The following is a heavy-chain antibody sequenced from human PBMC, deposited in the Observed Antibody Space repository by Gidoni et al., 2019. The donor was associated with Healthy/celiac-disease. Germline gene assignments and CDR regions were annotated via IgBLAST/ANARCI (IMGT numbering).Heavy chain of an antibody. Sequence: EVQLVESGGGLVKPGGSLRLSCAASGFTFSNAWMSWVRQAPGKGLEWVGRIKSKTDGGTTDYAAPVKGRFTISRDDSKNTLYLQMNSLKTEDTAVYYCTTDFRARQWLVEYYFDYWGQGTLVTVSS. V-gene: IGHV3-15*01. D-gene: IGHD6-19*01. CDR3: TTDFRARQWLVEYYFDY. CDR2: IKSKTDGGTT. J-gene: IGHJ4*02. CDR1: GFTFSNAW.